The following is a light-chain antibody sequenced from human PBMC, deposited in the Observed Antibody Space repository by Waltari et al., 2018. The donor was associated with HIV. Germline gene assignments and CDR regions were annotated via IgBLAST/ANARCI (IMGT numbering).Light chain of an antibody. CDR1: SGHSAYA. J-gene: IGLJ2*01. Sequence: QLVVTQSPSVSASLGASVKLTCTLGSGHSAYAIAWLQQQPEKGPRYLMRLNSDGTHTKGDGIPDRFSGSSSGTERYLTISSLQSEDGADYYCQTWGTGSVVFGGGTKVTVL. V-gene: IGLV4-69*02. CDR3: QTWGTGSVV. CDR2: LNSDGTH.